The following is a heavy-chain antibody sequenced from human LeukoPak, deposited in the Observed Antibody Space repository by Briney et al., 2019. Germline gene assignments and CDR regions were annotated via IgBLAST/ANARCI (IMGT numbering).Heavy chain of an antibody. CDR1: GFTVSSNY. J-gene: IGHJ4*02. CDR3: ARLNVPGSWYYFDY. D-gene: IGHD6-13*01. V-gene: IGHV3-66*04. Sequence: GGSLRLSCAASGFTVSSNYMSWVRQAPGKGLEWVSVIYSGGSTYYADSVKGRFTISRDNSKNTLYLQMNSLRAEDTAVYYCARLNVPGSWYYFDYWGQGTLVTVSS. CDR2: IYSGGST.